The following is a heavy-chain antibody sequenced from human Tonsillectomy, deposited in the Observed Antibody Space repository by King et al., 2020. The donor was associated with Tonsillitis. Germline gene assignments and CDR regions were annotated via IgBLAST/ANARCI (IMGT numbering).Heavy chain of an antibody. CDR3: ARDDYGDYESLGYFDY. CDR2: ISYDGSNK. J-gene: IGHJ4*02. CDR1: GFTFSSYA. D-gene: IGHD4-17*01. Sequence: VQLVESGGGVVQPGRSLRLSCAASGFTFSSYAMHWVRQAPGKGLEWVAVISYDGSNKYYADSVKGRFTISRDNSKNTLYLQMNSLRAEDTAVYYCARDDYGDYESLGYFDYWGQGTLVTVSS. V-gene: IGHV3-30-3*01.